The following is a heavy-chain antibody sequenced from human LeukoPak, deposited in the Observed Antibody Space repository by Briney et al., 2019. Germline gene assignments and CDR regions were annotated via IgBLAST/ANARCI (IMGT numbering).Heavy chain of an antibody. Sequence: SETLSLTCTVSGDSIRSYYWSWIRQSPGKGLEWIGSFSYGGSTNYNPSLKSRVTISVDTSKNQFSLKLSSVTAADTAVYYCARGVVGYCSGGSCYPRKYYYYYYMDVWGKGTTVTVSS. D-gene: IGHD2-15*01. CDR3: ARGVVGYCSGGSCYPRKYYYYYYMDV. CDR2: FSYGGST. V-gene: IGHV4-59*12. J-gene: IGHJ6*03. CDR1: GDSIRSYY.